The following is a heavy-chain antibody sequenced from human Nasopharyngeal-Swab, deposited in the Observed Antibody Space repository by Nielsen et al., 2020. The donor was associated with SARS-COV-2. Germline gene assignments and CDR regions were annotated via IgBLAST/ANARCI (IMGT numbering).Heavy chain of an antibody. Sequence: GGSLRLSCAASGFTVTYNYMSWVRQAPGKGLEWVSLISTGGTTSYADSVKSRFTISRDISKNTLYLQMNSLRAEDTAVYYCARDRGFDGYYYMDVWGKGTTVTVSS. CDR2: ISTGGTT. CDR1: GFTVTYNY. V-gene: IGHV3-53*01. CDR3: ARDRGFDGYYYMDV. J-gene: IGHJ6*03. D-gene: IGHD3-10*01.